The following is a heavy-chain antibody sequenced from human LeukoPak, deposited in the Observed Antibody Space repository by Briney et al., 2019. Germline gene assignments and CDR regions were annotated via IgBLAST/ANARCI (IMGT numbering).Heavy chain of an antibody. CDR2: MNPNSGNT. Sequence: ASVKVSCKASGYTFTSYDINWVRQATGQGLEWMGWMNPNSGNTGYAQKSQGRVTMTRNTSISTAYMELSSLRSEDTAVYYCARGGSSSWSRYYYYYYYMDVWGKGTTVTVSS. V-gene: IGHV1-8*01. CDR1: GYTFTSYD. CDR3: ARGGSSSWSRYYYYYYYMDV. J-gene: IGHJ6*03. D-gene: IGHD6-13*01.